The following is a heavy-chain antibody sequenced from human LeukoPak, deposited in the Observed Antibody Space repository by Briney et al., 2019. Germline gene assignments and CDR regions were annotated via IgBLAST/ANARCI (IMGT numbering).Heavy chain of an antibody. CDR3: ARGGYSQGRANAFDI. Sequence: GASVKVSCKASGGTFSSYAISGVRQAPGQGLEWMGGIIPIFGTANYAQKFQGRVTITADKSPGTAYMELSSLRSEDTAVYYCARGGYSQGRANAFDIWGQGTMVTVSS. CDR2: IIPIFGTA. CDR1: GGTFSSYA. D-gene: IGHD5-18*01. V-gene: IGHV1-69*06. J-gene: IGHJ3*02.